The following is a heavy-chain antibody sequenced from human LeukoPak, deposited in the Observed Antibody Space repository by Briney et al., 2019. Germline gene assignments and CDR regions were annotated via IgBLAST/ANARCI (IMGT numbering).Heavy chain of an antibody. V-gene: IGHV1-18*01. CDR2: ISAYNGNT. J-gene: IGHJ5*02. CDR3: ARVDCGSSWQRVWFDP. CDR1: GYTFTSYG. D-gene: IGHD6-13*01. Sequence: ASAKVSCKASGYTFTSYGISWVRQAPGQGLEWMGWISAYNGNTNYAQKLQGRVTMTTDTSTSTAYMELRSLRSDDTAVYYCARVDCGSSWQRVWFDPWGQGTLVTVSS.